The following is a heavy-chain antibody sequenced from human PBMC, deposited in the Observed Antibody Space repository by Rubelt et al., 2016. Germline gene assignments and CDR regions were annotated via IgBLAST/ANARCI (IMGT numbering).Heavy chain of an antibody. J-gene: IGHJ3*02. Sequence: QVQLVQSGAEVKKPGSSVKVSCKASGGTFSSYAISWVRQAPGQGLEWMGGIIPIFGTANYAQKFLGRVTITADESTSTAYMGLSSLRAEDTAVYYCARGGAAAADDNDAFDIWGQGTMVTVSS. D-gene: IGHD6-13*01. CDR2: IIPIFGTA. V-gene: IGHV1-69*01. CDR3: ARGGAAAADDNDAFDI. CDR1: GGTFSSYA.